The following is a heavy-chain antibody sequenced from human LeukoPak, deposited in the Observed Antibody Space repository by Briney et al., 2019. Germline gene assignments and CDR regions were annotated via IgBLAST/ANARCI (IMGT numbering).Heavy chain of an antibody. CDR3: ARGGSIVGATPHDTFDI. Sequence: SETLSLTCTVSGGSISSYYWSWIRQPPGKGLEWIGYIHYSGSTNYNPSLKSRVTTSVDTSKNQFSLKLSSVTAADTAVYYCARGGSIVGATPHDTFDIWGQGTMVTVSS. D-gene: IGHD1-26*01. V-gene: IGHV4-59*01. CDR2: IHYSGST. J-gene: IGHJ3*02. CDR1: GGSISSYY.